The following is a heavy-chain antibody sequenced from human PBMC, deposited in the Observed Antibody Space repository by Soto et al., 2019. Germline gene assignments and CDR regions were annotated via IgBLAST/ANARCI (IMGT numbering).Heavy chain of an antibody. CDR2: ISYDGSNK. CDR3: ARSQQYGSVGSCYTYYFDD. Sequence: RGSLRLSCAASGFTFSSYAMHWVRQAPGKGLEWVAVISYDGSNKYFADSVTGRFTISRDNSKNTLYLQMNSLRAEDTAVYYCARSQQYGSVGSCYTYYFDDWGQGTLVTFSS. CDR1: GFTFSSYA. D-gene: IGHD2-15*01. J-gene: IGHJ4*02. V-gene: IGHV3-30-3*01.